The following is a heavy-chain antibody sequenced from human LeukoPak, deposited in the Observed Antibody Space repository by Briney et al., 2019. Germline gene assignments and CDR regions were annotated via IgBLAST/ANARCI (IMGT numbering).Heavy chain of an antibody. J-gene: IGHJ6*02. CDR2: INPNSGGT. CDR1: GYTFTGYY. D-gene: IGHD2-15*01. CDR3: ASVSGAYCSGGSCYDYYYYGMGV. V-gene: IGHV1-2*02. Sequence: GASVKVSCKASGYTFTGYYMHWVRQAPGQGLEWMGWINPNSGGTNYAQKFQGRVTMTRDTSISTAYMELSRLRSDDTAVYYCASVSGAYCSGGSCYDYYYYGMGVWGQGTTVTVSS.